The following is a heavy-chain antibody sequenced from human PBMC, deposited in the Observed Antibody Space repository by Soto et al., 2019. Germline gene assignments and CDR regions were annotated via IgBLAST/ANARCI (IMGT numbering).Heavy chain of an antibody. CDR2: INHSGST. CDR3: AREDSYYYYGMDV. CDR1: GGSFSGYY. J-gene: IGHJ6*02. V-gene: IGHV4-34*01. Sequence: SETLSLTCAVYGGSFSGYYWSWIRQPPGKGLEWIGEINHSGSTNYNPSLKSRVTISVDTSKNQFSLKLSSVTAADTAVYYCAREDSYYYYGMDVWGQGTTVTV.